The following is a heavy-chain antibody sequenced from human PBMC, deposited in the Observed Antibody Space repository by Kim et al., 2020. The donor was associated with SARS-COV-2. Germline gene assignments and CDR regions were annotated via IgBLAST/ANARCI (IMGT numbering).Heavy chain of an antibody. Sequence: SETLSLTCTVSGGSVSSGSYYWSWIRQPPGKGLEWIGYIYYSGSTNYNPSLKSRVTISVDTSKNQFSLKLSSVTAADTAVYYCARDRPDYYDSSGYYFDYWGQGTLVTVSS. D-gene: IGHD3-22*01. CDR1: GGSVSSGSYY. CDR3: ARDRPDYYDSSGYYFDY. V-gene: IGHV4-61*01. J-gene: IGHJ4*02. CDR2: IYYSGST.